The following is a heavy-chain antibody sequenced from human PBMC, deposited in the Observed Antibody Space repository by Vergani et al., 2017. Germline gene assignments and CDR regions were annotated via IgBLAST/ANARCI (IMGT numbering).Heavy chain of an antibody. CDR1: GFTFSNAW. CDR2: IKSQTDGGTT. Sequence: EVQLVESGGGLVKPGGSLRLSCAASGFTFSNAWMSWVRQAPGKGLEWVGRIKSQTDGGTTDYAAPVKGRFTISKDDSKNTLYLQMNSLKTEDTAVYYCTIVPYEEEGYWGQGTLVTVSS. CDR3: TIVPYEEEGY. J-gene: IGHJ4*02. D-gene: IGHD6-6*01. V-gene: IGHV3-15*01.